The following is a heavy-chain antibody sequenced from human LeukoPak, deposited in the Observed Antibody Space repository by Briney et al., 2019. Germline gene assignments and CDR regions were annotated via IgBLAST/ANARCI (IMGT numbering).Heavy chain of an antibody. CDR3: ARGRHYYDSSVNRGADY. V-gene: IGHV3-48*01. D-gene: IGHD3-22*01. CDR2: ISSSTTTM. Sequence: GGSLRLCCAASGFSFYTYSMDWVRQAPGKGLEWVSYISSSTTTMLYADSVKGRFTISRDNAKNSLYLQMDSLRAEDTAVYYCARGRHYYDSSVNRGADYWGQGTLVTVSS. J-gene: IGHJ4*02. CDR1: GFSFYTYS.